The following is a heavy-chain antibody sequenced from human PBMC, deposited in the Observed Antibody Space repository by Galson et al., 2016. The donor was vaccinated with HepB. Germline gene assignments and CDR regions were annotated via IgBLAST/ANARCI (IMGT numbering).Heavy chain of an antibody. J-gene: IGHJ3*02. CDR2: IYYSGKT. Sequence: TLSLTCTVPGGFINTGGYYWGWIRQSPGKGLEWIGYIYYSGKTYYNPSLKSRVTISIDTSKNQFSLNLTSVTAADTAVYYCARDAYYSGSGTSADAFDIWGQGTMVTVSS. V-gene: IGHV4-31*03. D-gene: IGHD3-10*01. CDR1: GGFINTGGYY. CDR3: ARDAYYSGSGTSADAFDI.